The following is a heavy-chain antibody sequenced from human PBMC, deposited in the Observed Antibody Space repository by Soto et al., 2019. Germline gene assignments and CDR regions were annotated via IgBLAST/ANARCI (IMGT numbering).Heavy chain of an antibody. D-gene: IGHD2-2*01. CDR2: IWHDGSNK. CDR3: ARDRGTVEVPPAFNWFDP. CDR1: GFTFSNYG. V-gene: IGHV3-33*08. J-gene: IGHJ5*02. Sequence: GGSLRLSCAASGFTFSNYGMHWVRQPPGKGPEWVAVIWHDGSNKLYGDSVKGRFTISRDNSKNTVYLQMSTLRVEDTAVYFCARDRGTVEVPPAFNWFDPWGQGTLVTVSS.